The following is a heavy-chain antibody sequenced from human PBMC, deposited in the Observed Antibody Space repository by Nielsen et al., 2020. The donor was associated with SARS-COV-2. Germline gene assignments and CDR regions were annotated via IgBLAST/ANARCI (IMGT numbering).Heavy chain of an antibody. Sequence: GESLKISCAASGFTISSHWMHWVRQAPGKGLVWVARINSDGSSTSYADSVKGRFTISRDNAKNTLSLQMNSLRADDTAVYYCAREDSPNGLYSSILDSWGQGTLVTVSS. D-gene: IGHD2-8*01. V-gene: IGHV3-74*01. CDR3: AREDSPNGLYSSILDS. J-gene: IGHJ4*02. CDR1: GFTISSHW. CDR2: INSDGSST.